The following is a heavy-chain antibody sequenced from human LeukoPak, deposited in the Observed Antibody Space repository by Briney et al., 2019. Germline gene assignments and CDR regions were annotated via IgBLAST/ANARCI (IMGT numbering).Heavy chain of an antibody. V-gene: IGHV3-23*01. J-gene: IGHJ4*02. CDR1: GFTFSSYA. CDR2: ISGSGDNT. Sequence: PGGSLRLSCAASGFTFSSYAMSWVRQVPGKGLEWVSVISGSGDNTYYADSVKGRFTISRDNAKNSLYLQMNSLRAEDTAVYYCARRRYNWNAIDYWGQGTLVTVSS. CDR3: ARRRYNWNAIDY. D-gene: IGHD1-20*01.